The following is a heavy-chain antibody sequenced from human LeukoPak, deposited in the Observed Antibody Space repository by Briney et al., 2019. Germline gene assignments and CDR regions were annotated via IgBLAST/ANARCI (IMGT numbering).Heavy chain of an antibody. V-gene: IGHV3-48*01. CDR3: AKYIVVVPAAMSGFGYYYYYGMDV. CDR2: ISSSSSTI. Sequence: GGSLRLSCAASGFTFSSYSMNWVRQAPGKGLEWVSYISSSSSTIYYADSVKGRFTISRDNSKNTLYLQMNSLRAEDTAVYYCAKYIVVVPAAMSGFGYYYYYGMDVWGQGTTVTVSS. D-gene: IGHD2-2*01. J-gene: IGHJ6*02. CDR1: GFTFSSYS.